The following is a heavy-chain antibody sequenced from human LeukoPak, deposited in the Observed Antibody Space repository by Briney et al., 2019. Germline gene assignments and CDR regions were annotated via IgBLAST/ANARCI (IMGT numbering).Heavy chain of an antibody. Sequence: SLRLSCAASGFTFSDYYMSWIRQAPGKGLEWVSYISRSGSTLYNADSVKGRFTISRDNAKNSLYLQMNSLRAEDTAVYYCARGISKWSWFDPWGQGTLVTVSS. CDR3: ARGISKWSWFDP. D-gene: IGHD6-13*01. CDR2: ISRSGSTL. CDR1: GFTFSDYY. J-gene: IGHJ5*02. V-gene: IGHV3-11*01.